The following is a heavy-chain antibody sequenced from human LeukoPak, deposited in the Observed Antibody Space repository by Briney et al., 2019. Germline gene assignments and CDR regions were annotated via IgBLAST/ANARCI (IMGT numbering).Heavy chain of an antibody. V-gene: IGHV3-13*01. CDR2: IGTAGDT. D-gene: IGHD6-19*01. J-gene: IGHJ2*01. Sequence: GGSLRLSCAASGFTFSSYDMHWVRQATGKGLEWVSAIGTAGDTYYPGSVKGRFTISRENAKNSLYLQMNSLRAGDTAVYYCARGKEDRSGCYDLGGRGPLVPVSS. CDR3: ARGKEDRSGCYDL. CDR1: GFTFSSYD.